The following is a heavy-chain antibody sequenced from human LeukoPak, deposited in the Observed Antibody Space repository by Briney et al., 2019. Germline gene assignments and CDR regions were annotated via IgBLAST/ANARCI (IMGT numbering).Heavy chain of an antibody. CDR2: LDPENGEI. D-gene: IGHD3-9*01. CDR1: GDTLTELS. J-gene: IGHJ4*02. V-gene: IGHV1-24*01. CDR3: ATGGPWDLLRY. Sequence: ASVKVSRKVSGDTLTELSTHWVRQAPGKGLEWMGGLDPENGEIIYAQKFHGRFTLTEDTSTDTAYMEVTNLRSEDTAVYYCATGGPWDLLRYWGQGTLVTVSS.